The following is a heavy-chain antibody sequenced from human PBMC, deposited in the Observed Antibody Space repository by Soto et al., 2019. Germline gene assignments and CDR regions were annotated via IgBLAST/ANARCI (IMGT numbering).Heavy chain of an antibody. Sequence: GGSLRLSCEASGFSFSGYAIHWVRQPPGGGLEWLAVISRNGVNKRSADSVKGRFTVSRDNSRDTVYLQMNSLRVEDTAVYYCARDGDPYEAGRLFLDFWGQGALVTVSS. CDR2: ISRNGVNK. J-gene: IGHJ4*01. CDR3: ARDGDPYEAGRLFLDF. D-gene: IGHD2-21*01. CDR1: GFSFSGYA. V-gene: IGHV3-30-3*01.